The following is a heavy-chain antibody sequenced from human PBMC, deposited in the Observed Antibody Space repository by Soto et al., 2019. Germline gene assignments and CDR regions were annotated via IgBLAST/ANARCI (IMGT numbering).Heavy chain of an antibody. CDR3: AKGLYGDYEGPFDY. D-gene: IGHD4-17*01. CDR2: ISYDGSNK. Sequence: QVQLVESGGGVVQPGRSLRLSCAASGFTFSSYGMHWVRQAPGKGLEWVAVISYDGSNKYYADSVKGRFTISRDNSKNTLYLQMNSLRAEDTAVYYCAKGLYGDYEGPFDYWGQGTLVTVSS. CDR1: GFTFSSYG. V-gene: IGHV3-30*18. J-gene: IGHJ4*02.